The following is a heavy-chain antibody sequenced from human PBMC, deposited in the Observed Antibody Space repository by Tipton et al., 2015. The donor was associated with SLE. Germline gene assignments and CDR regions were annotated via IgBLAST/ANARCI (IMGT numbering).Heavy chain of an antibody. Sequence: GLVKPSDTLSLTCTVSGDSITRSDCYWGWIRQPPGKGLEWIGNVYYSGRTYYNPSLKSRVTISVDTSKNQFSLRLGSVTAADTAVYYCARLSGDSTWYVDLWGRGTLVTVSS. V-gene: IGHV4-39*07. D-gene: IGHD7-27*01. CDR3: ARLSGDSTWYVDL. J-gene: IGHJ2*01. CDR2: VYYSGRT. CDR1: GDSITRSDCY.